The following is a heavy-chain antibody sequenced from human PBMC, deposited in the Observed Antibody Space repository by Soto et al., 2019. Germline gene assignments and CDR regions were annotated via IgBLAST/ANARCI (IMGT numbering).Heavy chain of an antibody. Sequence: SETLSLTCAVSGGSISSGGYSWSWIRQPPGKGLEWIGYIYHSGSTYYNPSLKSRVTISVDRSKNQFSLKLSSVTAADTAVYYCATYCGGDCHVDYWGQGTLVTVSS. CDR2: IYHSGST. CDR3: ATYCGGDCHVDY. CDR1: GGSISSGGYS. D-gene: IGHD2-21*02. J-gene: IGHJ4*02. V-gene: IGHV4-30-2*01.